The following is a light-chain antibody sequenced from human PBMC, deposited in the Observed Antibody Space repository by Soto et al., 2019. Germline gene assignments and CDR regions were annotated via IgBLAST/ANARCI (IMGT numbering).Light chain of an antibody. CDR1: QSVSSH. V-gene: IGKV3-11*01. Sequence: EVVLTQSPATLSLSPGERVTLSCRASQSVSSHLAWYQQSPGQAPRLLIYDAYNRATGIPGRFSGSGYGTDFTLTISSLEPEDFALYYCQQRSDGPAYTFGQGTRLDIK. J-gene: IGKJ2*01. CDR3: QQRSDGPAYT. CDR2: DAY.